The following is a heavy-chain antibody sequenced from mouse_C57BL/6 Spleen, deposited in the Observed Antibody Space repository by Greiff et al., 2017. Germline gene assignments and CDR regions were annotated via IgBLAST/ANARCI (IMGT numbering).Heavy chain of an antibody. J-gene: IGHJ3*01. CDR3: APSSNAWFAY. CDR2: IWSGGST. V-gene: IGHV2-2*01. CDR1: GFSLTSYG. D-gene: IGHD2-5*01. Sequence: VQLQQSGPGLVQPSQSLSITCTVSGFSLTSYGVHWVRQSPGKGLEWLGVIWSGGSTDYNAAFISRLSISKDNSKSQVFFKMNSLQADDTAIYYCAPSSNAWFAYWGQGTLVTVSA.